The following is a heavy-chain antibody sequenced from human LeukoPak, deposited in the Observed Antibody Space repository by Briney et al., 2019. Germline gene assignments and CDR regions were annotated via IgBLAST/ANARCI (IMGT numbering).Heavy chain of an antibody. CDR3: ARGGYYYMDV. CDR2: IYYSGST. V-gene: IGHV4-59*01. J-gene: IGHJ6*03. Sequence: SETLSLTCTVSGGSISSYYWSWIRQPPGKGLEWIGSIYYSGSTYYNPSLKSRVTISLDTSKKQFSLKLGSVTAADTAVYYCARGGYYYMDVWGKGTTVTVSS. CDR1: GGSISSYY.